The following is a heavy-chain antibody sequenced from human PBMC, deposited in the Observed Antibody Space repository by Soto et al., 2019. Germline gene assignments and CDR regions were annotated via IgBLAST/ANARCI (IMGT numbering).Heavy chain of an antibody. CDR1: GFTFSSYA. Sequence: GGSLRLSCSASGFTFSSYAMHWVRQAPGRGLEYVSAISSNGGSTYYADSVKGRFTISRDNSKNTLYLQMSSLRAEDTAVYYCVKALAGLLWDLAFDIWGQGTMVTVSS. J-gene: IGHJ3*02. D-gene: IGHD6-19*01. V-gene: IGHV3-64D*06. CDR3: VKALAGLLWDLAFDI. CDR2: ISSNGGST.